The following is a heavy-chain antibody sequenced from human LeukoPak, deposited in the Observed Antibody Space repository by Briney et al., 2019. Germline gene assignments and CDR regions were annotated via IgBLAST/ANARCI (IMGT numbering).Heavy chain of an antibody. J-gene: IGHJ4*02. D-gene: IGHD3-22*01. CDR2: ISYDGSNK. V-gene: IGHV3-30*04. CDR1: GFTFSSYA. Sequence: GRSLRLSCAASGFTFSSYAMHWVRQAPGKGLEWVAVISYDGSNKYYADSVKGRFTISRDNSKNTLYLQMNSLRAEDTAVYYCARDGYDSSGYLDYWGQGTLVTVSS. CDR3: ARDGYDSSGYLDY.